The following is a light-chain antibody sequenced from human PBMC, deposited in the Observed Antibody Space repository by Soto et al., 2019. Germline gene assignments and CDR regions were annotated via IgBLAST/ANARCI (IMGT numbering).Light chain of an antibody. CDR1: QSISSW. CDR3: QQYNSYAYT. CDR2: KAS. V-gene: IGKV1-5*03. Sequence: DIQMTQSPSTLSASVGDRVTITCRASQSISSWLAWYQQKPGKAQKLLIYKASSLESGVTSRFRGSGSGTEFTLTISSLQPDDFETYYCQQYNSYAYTFGQGTKLEIK. J-gene: IGKJ2*01.